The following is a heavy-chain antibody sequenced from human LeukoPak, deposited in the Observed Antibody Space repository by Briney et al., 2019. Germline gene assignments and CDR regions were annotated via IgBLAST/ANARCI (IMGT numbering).Heavy chain of an antibody. V-gene: IGHV4-61*02. J-gene: IGHJ6*03. CDR1: GGSISSGSYY. CDR2: IYTSGST. Sequence: SETLSLTCTVSGGSISSGSYYWSWIRQPAGKGLEWIGRIYTSGSTNYNPSLKSRVTISVDTSKNQLSLKLSSVTAADTAVYYCARDGAVYSTSEPYYYYYYMDVWGKGTTVTVSS. D-gene: IGHD6-6*01. CDR3: ARDGAVYSTSEPYYYYYYMDV.